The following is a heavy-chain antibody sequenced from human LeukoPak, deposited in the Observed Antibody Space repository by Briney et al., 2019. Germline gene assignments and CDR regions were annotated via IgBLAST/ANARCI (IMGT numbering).Heavy chain of an antibody. D-gene: IGHD5-24*01. CDR2: IYYSGST. CDR3: ASTSNYAFNI. V-gene: IGHV4-59*08. Sequence: SETLSLTCTVSGGSISSYYWSWIRQPPGKGLEWIGYIYYSGSTNSNPSLKSRVTISVDTSKNQFSLKVRSVTAADTAVYYCASTSNYAFNIWGQGTRVTVSS. J-gene: IGHJ3*02. CDR1: GGSISSYY.